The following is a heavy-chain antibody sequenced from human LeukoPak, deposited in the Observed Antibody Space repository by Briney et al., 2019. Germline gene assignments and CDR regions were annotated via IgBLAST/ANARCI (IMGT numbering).Heavy chain of an antibody. CDR3: AGDLNYYDNL. V-gene: IGHV4-34*01. CDR2: INHSGST. J-gene: IGHJ4*02. CDR1: GGSFSGYY. D-gene: IGHD3-22*01. Sequence: PSETLSLTCAVYGGSFSGYYWSWIRQPPGKGLEWIGEINHSGSTNYNPSLKSRVTISVDTSKNQFSLKLSSVTAADTAVYYCAGDLNYYDNLWGQGTLVTVSS.